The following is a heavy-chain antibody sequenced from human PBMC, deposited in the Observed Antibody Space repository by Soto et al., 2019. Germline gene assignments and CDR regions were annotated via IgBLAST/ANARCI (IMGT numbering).Heavy chain of an antibody. Sequence: SVKVSCTGSRCTFTSYGISGVRQAPGQGLEWMGWISAYNGNTNYAQKLQGRVTMTTDTSTSTAYMELRSLRSDDTAVYYCASFLPGKPLDYWGQGTRVTVSS. D-gene: IGHD6-13*01. V-gene: IGHV1-18*04. J-gene: IGHJ4*02. CDR3: ASFLPGKPLDY. CDR2: ISAYNGNT. CDR1: RCTFTSYG.